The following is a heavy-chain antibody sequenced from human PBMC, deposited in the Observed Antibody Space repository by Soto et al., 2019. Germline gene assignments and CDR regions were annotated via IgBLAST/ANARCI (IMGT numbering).Heavy chain of an antibody. Sequence: SVKVSCKASGGTFSSYAISWVRQAPGQGLEWMGGIIPIFGTANYAQKFQGRVTITADESTSTAYMELSSLRSEDTAVYYCARSSLAYGGYSYGYAYWGQGTLVTVSS. J-gene: IGHJ4*02. D-gene: IGHD5-18*01. CDR1: GGTFSSYA. CDR2: IIPIFGTA. CDR3: ARSSLAYGGYSYGYAY. V-gene: IGHV1-69*13.